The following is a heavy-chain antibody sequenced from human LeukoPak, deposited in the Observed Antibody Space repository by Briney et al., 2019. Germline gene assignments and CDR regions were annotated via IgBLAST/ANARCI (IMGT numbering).Heavy chain of an antibody. V-gene: IGHV1-46*01. CDR3: ARDGVSSGSYSS. D-gene: IGHD1-26*01. CDR1: GYTFTNYD. Sequence: ASVKVSCKAAGYTFTNYDMHWVRRAPGQGLGWMGIINPSGGSTSYAQKFQGRVTMTRDTSTSTVYMELSSLRSEDTAVYYCARDGVSSGSYSSWGQGTLVTVSS. J-gene: IGHJ5*02. CDR2: INPSGGST.